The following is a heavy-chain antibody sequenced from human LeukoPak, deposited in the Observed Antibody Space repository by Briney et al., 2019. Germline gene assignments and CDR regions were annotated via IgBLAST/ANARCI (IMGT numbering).Heavy chain of an antibody. CDR3: AKDFDYGDYAVDR. Sequence: GGSLRLSCAASGFIFSSYGMHWVRQAPGKGLEWVAFISYDGSNKYYADSVKGRFTISRDKPKNTLYVQMNSLRAEDTAVYYCAKDFDYGDYAVDRWGQGTLVTVSA. D-gene: IGHD4-17*01. J-gene: IGHJ5*02. CDR2: ISYDGSNK. V-gene: IGHV3-30*02. CDR1: GFIFSSYG.